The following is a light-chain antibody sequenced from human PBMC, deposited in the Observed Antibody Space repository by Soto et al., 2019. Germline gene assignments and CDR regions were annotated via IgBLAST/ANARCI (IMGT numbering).Light chain of an antibody. V-gene: IGKV1-39*01. CDR1: QSIKIY. Sequence: DIQMTQSPSSLSASVGDRVTITCRASQSIKIYLNWYQQKPGQAPELLIYAASGLKSGVPSRFTGSGSGTAFTLTISSLQPEDFATYYCQQSYSSDRTFGQGTKVEIK. CDR3: QQSYSSDRT. J-gene: IGKJ1*01. CDR2: AAS.